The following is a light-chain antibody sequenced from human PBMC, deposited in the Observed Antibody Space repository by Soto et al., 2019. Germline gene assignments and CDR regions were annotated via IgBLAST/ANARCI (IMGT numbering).Light chain of an antibody. V-gene: IGKV3-11*01. CDR2: VTS. Sequence: EIVLTQSPATLSSFPGERGTLSCRASQTLSNRLAWYQHKPGQAPRLLIYVTSNRATGIPARFSGSGSGIDYTLTISSLEPEDSAVSYCHQRQIWPRTFGQGTKVEI. CDR1: QTLSNR. J-gene: IGKJ1*01. CDR3: HQRQIWPRT.